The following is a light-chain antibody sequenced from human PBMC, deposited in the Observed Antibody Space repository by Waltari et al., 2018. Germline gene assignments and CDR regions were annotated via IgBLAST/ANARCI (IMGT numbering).Light chain of an antibody. J-gene: IGLJ2*01. Sequence: QSVLTPPPSVSGALGPRVTLPCTGSSPNIRADYDVHWYQPVPGTAPKLLISGNSIRPSGVPDRFSASKSGTAASLAITGLQAEDEADYYCQSYDNSLGGSKVFGGGTRLSVL. CDR1: SPNIRADYD. CDR2: GNS. V-gene: IGLV1-40*01. CDR3: QSYDNSLGGSKV.